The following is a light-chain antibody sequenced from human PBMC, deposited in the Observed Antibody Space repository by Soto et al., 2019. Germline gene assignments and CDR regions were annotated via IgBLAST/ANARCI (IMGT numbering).Light chain of an antibody. CDR2: DAF. Sequence: EIVLTQSPATLSLSPGERATLSCRASQSVSTYLAWYQQKPGQAPRLLIYDAFNRATGVPARFRGSGYGTEFTLTISGLETEDFSVYYCQQRDKWPISIGHGTRLAIK. V-gene: IGKV3-11*01. CDR3: QQRDKWPIS. CDR1: QSVSTY. J-gene: IGKJ5*01.